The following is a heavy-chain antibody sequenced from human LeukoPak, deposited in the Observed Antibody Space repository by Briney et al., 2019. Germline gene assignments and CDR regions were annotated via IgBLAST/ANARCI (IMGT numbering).Heavy chain of an antibody. CDR3: ARRAYYDSSGYHPTAGYFDL. Sequence: SETLSLTCTVSGGSLFSYYWNWIRQSPGKGLEWIGFIYPNGITSYNPSLMSRGSISIATSRNQFSLRLTSVPAADTAMYYCARRAYYDSSGYHPTAGYFDLWGRGTLVTVSS. CDR2: IYPNGIT. J-gene: IGHJ2*01. D-gene: IGHD3-22*01. V-gene: IGHV4-4*08. CDR1: GGSLFSYY.